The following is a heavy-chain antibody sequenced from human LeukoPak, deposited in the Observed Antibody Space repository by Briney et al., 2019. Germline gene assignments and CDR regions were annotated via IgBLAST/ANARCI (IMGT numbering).Heavy chain of an antibody. D-gene: IGHD3-22*01. V-gene: IGHV4-4*02. CDR1: GGSLSSGNW. J-gene: IGHJ4*02. CDR3: ARRDDSSGYHKIFDY. CDR2: IHHGGTA. Sequence: SETLSLTCAVSGGSLSSGNWWTWVRQSPGKGLEWIGEIHHGGTANYNPSLKSRVTISVDKPKNQFSLKLSSLTAADTAVYYCARRDDSSGYHKIFDYWGPGTLVTVSS.